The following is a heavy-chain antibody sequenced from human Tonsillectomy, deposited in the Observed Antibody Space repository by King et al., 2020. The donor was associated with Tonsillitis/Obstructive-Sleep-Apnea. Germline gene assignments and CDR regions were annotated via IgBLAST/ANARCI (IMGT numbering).Heavy chain of an antibody. Sequence: VQLVESGGGLVQPGGSLRLSCAASGFTFSSYAMRWVRQAPGMGLEWVSTISGGGSNTYYADSVKGRFTISRDNSKNTLYLQMNSLRAEDTAVYYCAKERSNSGWYHSHSLDYWGQGTLVTVSS. CDR3: AKERSNSGWYHSHSLDY. CDR2: ISGGGSNT. D-gene: IGHD6-19*01. V-gene: IGHV3-23*04. CDR1: GFTFSSYA. J-gene: IGHJ4*02.